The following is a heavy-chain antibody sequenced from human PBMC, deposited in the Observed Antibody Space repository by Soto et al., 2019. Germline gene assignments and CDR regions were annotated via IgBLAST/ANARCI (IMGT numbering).Heavy chain of an antibody. CDR1: GFTFSSYL. CDR2: IKQDGSEK. D-gene: IGHD2-21*02. CDR3: AKDNAYCGGDCEIGPDY. V-gene: IGHV3-7*05. J-gene: IGHJ4*02. Sequence: GGSLRLSCAASGFTFSSYLMSWVRQAPGKGLEWVANIKQDGSEKYYVDSVKGRFTISRDNAKNSLYLQMNSLRAEDTAVYYCAKDNAYCGGDCEIGPDYWGQGTLVTVSS.